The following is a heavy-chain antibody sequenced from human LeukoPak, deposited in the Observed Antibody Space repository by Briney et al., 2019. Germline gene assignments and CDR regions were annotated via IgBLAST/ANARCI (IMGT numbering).Heavy chain of an antibody. Sequence: GGSLRLSCAASGFTFSSYAMSWVRQARGKGLEWVSAISGSGGSTYYADSVKGRFTISRANSKNTLYLQMNSLRAEDTAVYYCAKGSSWSERRGNWFDPWGQGTLVTVSS. D-gene: IGHD6-13*01. J-gene: IGHJ5*02. V-gene: IGHV3-23*01. CDR1: GFTFSSYA. CDR3: AKGSSWSERRGNWFDP. CDR2: ISGSGGST.